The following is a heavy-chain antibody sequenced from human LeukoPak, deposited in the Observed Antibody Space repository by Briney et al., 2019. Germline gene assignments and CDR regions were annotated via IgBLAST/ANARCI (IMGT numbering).Heavy chain of an antibody. J-gene: IGHJ6*02. CDR1: GGSVNSGTYY. CDR3: ARGPLGYCSSTSCYYYYYYYGMDV. CDR2: INHSGST. D-gene: IGHD2-2*01. V-gene: IGHV4-39*07. Sequence: SETLSLTCTVSGGSVNSGTYYWNWIRQPPGKGLEWIGEINHSGSTNYNPSLKSRVTISVDTSKNQFSLKLSSVTAADTAVYYCARGPLGYCSSTSCYYYYYYYGMDVWGQGTTVTVSS.